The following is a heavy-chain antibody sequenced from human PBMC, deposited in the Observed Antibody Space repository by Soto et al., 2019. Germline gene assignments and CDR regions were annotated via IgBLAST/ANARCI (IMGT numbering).Heavy chain of an antibody. CDR3: AKGYSGWRNYVDY. D-gene: IGHD1-26*01. V-gene: IGHV3-9*01. CDR1: GFTFDDYA. J-gene: IGHJ4*02. Sequence: EVQLVESGGGLVQPGRSLRLSCAASGFTFDDYAMHWVRQAPGKGLEWVSGIRWNSGSIGYADSVKGRFTISRDNAKNSLYLQMNSLRAEDTALYYCAKGYSGWRNYVDYWGQGTLVTVSS. CDR2: IRWNSGSI.